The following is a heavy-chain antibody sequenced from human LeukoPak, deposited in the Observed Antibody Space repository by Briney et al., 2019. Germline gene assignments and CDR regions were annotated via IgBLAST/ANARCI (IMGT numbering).Heavy chain of an antibody. J-gene: IGHJ5*02. D-gene: IGHD4-11*01. Sequence: SGGSLRLSCAASGFTFSSYAMHWVRQAPSKGLEWVAVISYDGSNKYYADSVKGRFTISRDNSKNTLYLQMNSLRAEDTAVYYCASLLGGTVTHNWFDPWGQGTLVTVSS. CDR2: ISYDGSNK. V-gene: IGHV3-30*01. CDR3: ASLLGGTVTHNWFDP. CDR1: GFTFSSYA.